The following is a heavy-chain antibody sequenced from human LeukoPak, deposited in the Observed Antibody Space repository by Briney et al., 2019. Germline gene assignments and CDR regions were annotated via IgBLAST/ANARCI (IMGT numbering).Heavy chain of an antibody. V-gene: IGHV4-59*08. CDR1: GGSISYYY. Sequence: SETLSLNXTVSGGSISYYYWSWIRQPPGKGLEWIGYIYYTGNTNYNPSLTSRVTISVDTSKNQFSLKLSSVTAADTALYYCARHSVSGRTYFDYWGQGTLVTVSS. CDR3: ARHSVSGRTYFDY. D-gene: IGHD3-10*01. J-gene: IGHJ4*02. CDR2: IYYTGNT.